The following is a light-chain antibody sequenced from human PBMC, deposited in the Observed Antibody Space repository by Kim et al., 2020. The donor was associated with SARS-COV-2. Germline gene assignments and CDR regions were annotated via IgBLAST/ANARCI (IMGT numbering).Light chain of an antibody. CDR1: QSISSW. CDR2: KAS. CDR3: QQYESYPVT. V-gene: IGKV1-5*03. J-gene: IGKJ5*01. Sequence: DIQMTQSPSTLSVSVGDRVTITCRASQSISSWLAWYQQKPGKAPNLLIYKASSLESGVPSRFSGSGSGTEFTLTISSLQPGDFAIYCCQQYESYPVTFGQGTRLEIK.